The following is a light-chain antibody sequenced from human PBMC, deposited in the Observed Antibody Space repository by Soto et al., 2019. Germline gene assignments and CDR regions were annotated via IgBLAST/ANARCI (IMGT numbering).Light chain of an antibody. CDR2: DVS. V-gene: IGLV2-14*01. CDR1: SSDVGGYNY. CDR3: TSYTSLITYV. Sequence: QSVLTQPASVSGSPGQSITISCTGTSSDVGGYNYVSWYQRHPGKAPKLMIYDVSNRPSGVSNRFSGSKSGNTASLTISGLQAEDEADYYCTSYTSLITYVFGTGTKVTVL. J-gene: IGLJ1*01.